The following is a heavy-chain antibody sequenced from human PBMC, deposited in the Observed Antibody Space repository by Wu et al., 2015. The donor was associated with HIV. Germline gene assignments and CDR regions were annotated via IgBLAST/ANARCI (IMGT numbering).Heavy chain of an antibody. CDR3: AREKLPDVMSEHFYYGVDV. J-gene: IGHJ6*01. Sequence: QVQLVQSGAEVKKPGSSVKVSCKASGGTFSNYAISWVRQAPGQGLEWMGGIIPIFGTSDYARKFQGRVTITTDESTSTAYMELRSLKSEDTAIYYCAREKLPDVMSEHFYYGVDVWGQGTTVTVSA. CDR1: GGTFSNYA. V-gene: IGHV1-69*05. D-gene: IGHD3-3*02. CDR2: IIPIFGTS.